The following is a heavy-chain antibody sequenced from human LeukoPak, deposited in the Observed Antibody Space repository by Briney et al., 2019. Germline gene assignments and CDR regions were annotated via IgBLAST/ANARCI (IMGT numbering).Heavy chain of an antibody. J-gene: IGHJ5*02. D-gene: IGHD3-3*01. CDR3: ARDFQGITTFGVAPPGGFDP. CDR2: IYYGGNT. Sequence: SETLSLTCTVSGASISSNSWSWIRQPPGKGLEWIGYIYYGGNTNYNPSLQSRVTISVDTSKNQFSLQLKSVTAADTALYYCARDFQGITTFGVAPPGGFDPWGQGTLVIVSS. V-gene: IGHV4-59*01. CDR1: GASISSNS.